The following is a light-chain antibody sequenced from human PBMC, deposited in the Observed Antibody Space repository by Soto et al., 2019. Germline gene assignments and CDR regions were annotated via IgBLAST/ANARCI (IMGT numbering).Light chain of an antibody. V-gene: IGLV2-23*01. CDR1: NSDVGSYNL. J-gene: IGLJ1*01. CDR2: EGS. Sequence: QSALTQPASVSGSPGQSITISCTGTNSDVGSYNLVSWYQQHPGKAPKLMIYEGSKRPSGVSNRFSGSKSGNTASLTISGLQAEDEADYYCFSYAGSSTYVFGTGTKLTVL. CDR3: FSYAGSSTYV.